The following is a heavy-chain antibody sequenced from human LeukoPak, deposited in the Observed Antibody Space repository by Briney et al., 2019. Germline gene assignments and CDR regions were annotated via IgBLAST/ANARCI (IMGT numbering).Heavy chain of an antibody. V-gene: IGHV3-72*01. CDR1: GFRFSDYY. J-gene: IGHJ4*02. D-gene: IGHD1-1*01. CDR2: SRNKANSFST. Sequence: GGSLRLSCAASGFRFSDYYMDWVRQAPGKGLEWVARSRNKANSFSTVYAAPVNGRFTISRDESNDFLFLQMNSLITEDTAVYYCVRGYNSFDCWGQGTLVTVSS. CDR3: VRGYNSFDC.